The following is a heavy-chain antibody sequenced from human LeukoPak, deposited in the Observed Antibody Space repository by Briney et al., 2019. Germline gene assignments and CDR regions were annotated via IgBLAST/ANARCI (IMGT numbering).Heavy chain of an antibody. Sequence: ASVKVSCKASGYTFTGYYMHWVRQAPGQGLEWMGWINPNSGGTNYAQKFQGRVTMTRDTSISTAYMELSRLRSDDTAVYYCARLRMSSSPRGFDYWGQGTLVTVSS. CDR3: ARLRMSSSPRGFDY. J-gene: IGHJ4*02. CDR2: INPNSGGT. V-gene: IGHV1-2*02. CDR1: GYTFTGYY. D-gene: IGHD6-6*01.